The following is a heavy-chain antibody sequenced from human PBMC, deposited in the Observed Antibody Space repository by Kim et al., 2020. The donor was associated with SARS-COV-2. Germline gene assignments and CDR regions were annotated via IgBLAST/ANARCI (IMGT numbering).Heavy chain of an antibody. CDR3: ARDSEADSSRSGWFDP. CDR1: GGSFSGYY. Sequence: SETLSLTCAVYGGSFSGYYWSWIRQPPGKGLEWIGEINHSGSTNYNPSLKSRVTISVDTSKNQFSLKLSSVTAADTAVYYCARDSEADSSRSGWFDPWGQGTLVTVSS. V-gene: IGHV4-34*01. D-gene: IGHD6-13*01. CDR2: INHSGST. J-gene: IGHJ5*02.